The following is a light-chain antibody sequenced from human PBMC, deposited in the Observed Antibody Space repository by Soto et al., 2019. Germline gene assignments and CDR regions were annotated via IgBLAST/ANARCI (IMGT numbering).Light chain of an antibody. CDR3: QQYNNWPIT. J-gene: IGKJ5*01. Sequence: EIVLTQSPATLSFSPGERATLSCRASQSVSSYLAWYQQKPGQAPRLLIYDASNRATGIPARFSGSGSGTDFTLTISSLEPEDFAVYFCQQYNNWPITFGQGTRLVIE. V-gene: IGKV3-11*01. CDR1: QSVSSY. CDR2: DAS.